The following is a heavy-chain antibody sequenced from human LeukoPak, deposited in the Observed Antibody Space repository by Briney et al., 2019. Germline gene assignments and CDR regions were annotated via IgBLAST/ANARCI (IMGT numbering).Heavy chain of an antibody. CDR1: GYTFTSYG. Sequence: ASVKVSCKASGYTFTSYGISWVRQAPGQGLEWMGWISAYNGNTNYAQKLQGRVTMTTDTSTSTAYMELRSLRSDDTAVYYCARDFPRGLLWFGENLPYYYDGMDVWGQGTMVTVSS. V-gene: IGHV1-18*01. CDR2: ISAYNGNT. J-gene: IGHJ6*02. CDR3: ARDFPRGLLWFGENLPYYYDGMDV. D-gene: IGHD3-10*01.